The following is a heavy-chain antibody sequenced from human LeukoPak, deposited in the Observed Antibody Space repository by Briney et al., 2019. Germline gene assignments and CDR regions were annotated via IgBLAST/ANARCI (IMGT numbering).Heavy chain of an antibody. D-gene: IGHD4-17*01. CDR1: GFTFDDYG. CDR2: INWNGGST. V-gene: IGHV3-20*04. J-gene: IGHJ4*02. CDR3: ARVKSRSDYVFDY. Sequence: GGFLRLSCAASGFTFDDYGMSWVRQAPGKGLEWVSGINWNGGSTGYADSVKGRFTISRDNAKNSLYLQMNSLRAEDTAVYYCARVKSRSDYVFDYWGQGTLVTVSS.